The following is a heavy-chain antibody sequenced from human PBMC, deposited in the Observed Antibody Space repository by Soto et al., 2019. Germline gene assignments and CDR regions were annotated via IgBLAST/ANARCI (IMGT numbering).Heavy chain of an antibody. Sequence: QVQLVESGGGLVKPGGSLRLSCAASGFTFSDYYMTWIRQAPGKGLEWVSYISYSGTTIYYADSVKGRFTISRDNAQNSLYLQMNSLRAEDTAVYYCARRPKAYYYFYLDVWGKGSTVTVSS. CDR1: GFTFSDYY. J-gene: IGHJ6*03. CDR2: ISYSGTTI. V-gene: IGHV3-11*01. CDR3: ARRPKAYYYFYLDV.